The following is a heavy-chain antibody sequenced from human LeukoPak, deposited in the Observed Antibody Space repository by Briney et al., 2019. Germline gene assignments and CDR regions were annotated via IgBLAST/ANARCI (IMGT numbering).Heavy chain of an antibody. Sequence: ASVKVSCKASGGTFSSYAISWVRQAPGQGLEWLGWISTYNNNTHYAQKFQVRVTMTTDTSTSTAYMELRSLRSDDTAVYHCARVSGSYRGAIDYWGQGTLVTVSS. CDR2: ISTYNNNT. CDR3: ARVSGSYRGAIDY. CDR1: GGTFSSYA. V-gene: IGHV1-18*01. D-gene: IGHD1-26*01. J-gene: IGHJ4*02.